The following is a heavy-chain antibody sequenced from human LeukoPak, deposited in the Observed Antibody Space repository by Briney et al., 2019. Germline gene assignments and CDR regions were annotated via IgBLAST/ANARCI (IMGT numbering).Heavy chain of an antibody. D-gene: IGHD3-22*01. CDR3: ARSPFDSSGYSNFDY. J-gene: IGHJ4*02. Sequence: ASVKVSCKASGGTSSSYAISWVRQAPGQGLEWMGGIIPIFGTANYAQKFQGRVTITADESTSTAYMELSSLRSEDTAVYYCARSPFDSSGYSNFDYWGQGTLVTVSS. CDR1: GGTSSSYA. CDR2: IIPIFGTA. V-gene: IGHV1-69*13.